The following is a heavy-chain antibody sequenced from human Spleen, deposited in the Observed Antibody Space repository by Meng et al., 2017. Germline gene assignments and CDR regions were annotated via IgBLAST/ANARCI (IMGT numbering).Heavy chain of an antibody. J-gene: IGHJ4*02. CDR2: IHHSGSA. CDR1: GWSFSADN. V-gene: IGHV4-34*01. Sequence: QVQLQQWGAGLLKPSETLSHICFVDGWSFSADNWRWIRQPPGKGLEWIGYIHHSGSAYYNPSLKSRVSISVDTSKNQFSLNLNSMTAADTAVYYCASFDHIPRRNYFDYWGQGTLVTVSS. CDR3: ASFDHIPRRNYFDY. D-gene: IGHD2-21*01.